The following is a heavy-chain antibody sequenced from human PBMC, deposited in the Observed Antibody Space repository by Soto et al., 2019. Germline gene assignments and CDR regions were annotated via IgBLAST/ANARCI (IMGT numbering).Heavy chain of an antibody. CDR3: AKEPGIAVAALFDY. D-gene: IGHD6-19*01. J-gene: IGHJ4*02. CDR2: ISNNGGRT. Sequence: PGGSLRLSCAASGFTFSTYAMAWIRQAPGKGLEWVSGISNNGGRTYYAASVKGRFTISRDNSKNTLYLQMNSLRAEDTAVYYCAKEPGIAVAALFDYWGQGTLVTVSS. CDR1: GFTFSTYA. V-gene: IGHV3-23*01.